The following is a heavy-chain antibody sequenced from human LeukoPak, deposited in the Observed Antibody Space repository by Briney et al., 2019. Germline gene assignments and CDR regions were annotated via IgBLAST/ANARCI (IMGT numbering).Heavy chain of an antibody. J-gene: IGHJ6*03. CDR3: ARAPETTVIPLGYYYYYIDV. V-gene: IGHV4-59*01. CDR1: GGSLSSYY. CDR2: IYYSGST. D-gene: IGHD4-11*01. Sequence: SETLSLTCTVSGGSLSSYYWSWIRQPPGKGLEWIGYIYYSGSTNYNPSLKSRVTISVDTSKNQFSLKLSSVTAADTAVYYCARAPETTVIPLGYYYYYIDVWGKGTTVTVSS.